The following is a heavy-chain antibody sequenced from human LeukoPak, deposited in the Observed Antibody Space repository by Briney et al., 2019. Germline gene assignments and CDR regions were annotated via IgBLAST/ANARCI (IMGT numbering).Heavy chain of an antibody. V-gene: IGHV3-23*01. CDR3: AKDLYYGDYVLDY. D-gene: IGHD4-17*01. J-gene: IGHJ4*02. Sequence: PGGSLRLSCAASGFTFSSYAMHWVRQAPGKGLEWVSAISGSGGSTYYADSVKGRFTISRDNSKNTLYLQMNSLRAEDTAVYYCAKDLYYGDYVLDYWGQGTLVTVSS. CDR1: GFTFSSYA. CDR2: ISGSGGST.